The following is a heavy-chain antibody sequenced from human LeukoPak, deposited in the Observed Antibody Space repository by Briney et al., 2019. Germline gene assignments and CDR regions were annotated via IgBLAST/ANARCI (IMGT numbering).Heavy chain of an antibody. V-gene: IGHV3-23*01. CDR1: GFTFSSYA. J-gene: IGHJ4*02. Sequence: PGGFLRLSCVTSGFTFSSYAMNWVRQAPGKGLEWVSGISASGGSTYYAASVKGRFTISRDGSTSTVHLQMNNLRAEDTAVYYYANSRGGINQFDYWGQGSLVTVSS. CDR3: ANSRGGINQFDY. D-gene: IGHD3-10*01. CDR2: ISASGGST.